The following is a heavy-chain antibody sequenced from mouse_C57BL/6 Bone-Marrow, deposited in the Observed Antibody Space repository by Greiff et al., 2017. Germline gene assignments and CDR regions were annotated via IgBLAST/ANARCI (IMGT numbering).Heavy chain of an antibody. D-gene: IGHD2-1*01. Sequence: QVQLQQPGAELVKPGASVKLSCKASGYTFTSYWMQWVKQRPGQGLEWIGEIDPSDSYTNYNQKFKGKATLTVDTSSSTAYMQLSSLTSEDSAVYYCAREDYYGNPYYYAMDYWGQGTSVTVSS. V-gene: IGHV1-50*01. CDR1: GYTFTSYW. J-gene: IGHJ4*01. CDR2: IDPSDSYT. CDR3: AREDYYGNPYYYAMDY.